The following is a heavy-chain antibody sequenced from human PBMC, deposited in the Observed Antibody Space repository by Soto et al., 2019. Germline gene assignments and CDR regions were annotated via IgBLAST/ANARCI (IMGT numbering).Heavy chain of an antibody. CDR2: ISGSGGNT. CDR1: GFTFSNYA. Sequence: PGGSLRLSCAASGFTFSNYAMSWVRQAPGKGLEWVSAISGSGGNTYYADSVKGRFTISRDNSKNTLSLQMNSLRAEDTAVYYCAKDLHSGYDFLPLCYFDNWGQGTLVTVSS. CDR3: AKDLHSGYDFLPLCYFDN. D-gene: IGHD5-12*01. V-gene: IGHV3-23*01. J-gene: IGHJ4*02.